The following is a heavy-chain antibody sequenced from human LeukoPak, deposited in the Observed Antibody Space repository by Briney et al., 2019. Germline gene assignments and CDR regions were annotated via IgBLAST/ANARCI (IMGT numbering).Heavy chain of an antibody. J-gene: IGHJ4*02. CDR1: GGTFSSYT. CDR2: IIPILGIA. CDR3: ARTSDYDSSGYYYG. V-gene: IGHV1-69*02. Sequence: SVKVSCKASGGTFSSYTISWVRQAPGKGLDWMGRIIPILGIANYAQKFQGRVTITADKSTSTAYMELSSLRSEDTAVYYCARTSDYDSSGYYYGWGQGTLVTVSS. D-gene: IGHD3-22*01.